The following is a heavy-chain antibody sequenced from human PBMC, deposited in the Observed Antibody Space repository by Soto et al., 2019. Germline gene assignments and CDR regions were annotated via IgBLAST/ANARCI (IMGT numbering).Heavy chain of an antibody. J-gene: IGHJ3*01. CDR1: GVPFSNYA. V-gene: IGHV1-69*01. Sequence: QVQLVQSGAEVKKPGSSVRVSCKSSGVPFSNYAISWVRQAPGQGLEWMEGIIPIFVKADYPQNFQDRVTMTADESTGTAYLELRSLRSEDTAVYYCERVLEPGDRSGDAYPLWRQGTMVTVS. CDR3: ERVLEPGDRSGDAYPL. D-gene: IGHD3-22*01. CDR2: IIPIFVKA.